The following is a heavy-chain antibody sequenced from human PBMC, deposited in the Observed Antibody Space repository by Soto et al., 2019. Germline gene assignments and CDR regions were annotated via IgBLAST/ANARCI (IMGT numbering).Heavy chain of an antibody. CDR1: GYSFTSHY. J-gene: IGHJ6*02. D-gene: IGHD5-18*01. V-gene: IGHV5-10-1*01. CDR2: IDPSDSYT. Sequence: KVSCKAIGYSFTSHYMHWVRQMPGKGLEWMGRIDPSDSYTNYSPSFQGHVTISADKSISTAYLQWSSLKASDTAMYYCARTSMQSRGYSYGHGGMDVWGQGTTVTVSS. CDR3: ARTSMQSRGYSYGHGGMDV.